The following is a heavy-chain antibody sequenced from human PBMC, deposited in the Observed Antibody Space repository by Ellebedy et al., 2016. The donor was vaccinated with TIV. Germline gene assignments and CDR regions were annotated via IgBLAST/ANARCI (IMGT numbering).Heavy chain of an antibody. D-gene: IGHD3-10*01. Sequence: ASVKVSCXASGYSLSDYYVHWVRHAPGQGLEWMGWIAVYNGHTKYAQKFQDRDVMTTETATSTVYMELRSLRSDDTAVYYCARSRLGGGHWYFDFWGRGTLVTVSS. CDR2: IAVYNGHT. V-gene: IGHV1-18*04. CDR3: ARSRLGGGHWYFDF. J-gene: IGHJ2*01. CDR1: GYSLSDYY.